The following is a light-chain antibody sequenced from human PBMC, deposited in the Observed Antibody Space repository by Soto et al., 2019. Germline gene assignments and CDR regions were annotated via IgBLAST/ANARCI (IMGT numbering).Light chain of an antibody. J-gene: IGLJ3*02. CDR3: TSYTASGTVM. CDR2: EAS. CDR1: STDIGSYNN. Sequence: QSVLTQPASVSGSPGQSITISCTGTSTDIGSYNNVSLYQHHPGKAPKLMISEASNRPSGVSYRFSGSKSANTASLTIAGLQAEDESDYFCTSYTASGTVMFGGGTKLTVL. V-gene: IGLV2-14*01.